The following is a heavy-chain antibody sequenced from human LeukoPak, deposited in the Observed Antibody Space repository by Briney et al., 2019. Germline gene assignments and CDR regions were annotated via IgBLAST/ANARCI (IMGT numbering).Heavy chain of an antibody. CDR3: ASPHYGSGSYCFDAFDI. D-gene: IGHD3-10*01. J-gene: IGHJ3*02. V-gene: IGHV4-38-2*01. CDR1: GYSISSGYY. Sequence: SETLSLTCAVSGYSISSGYYWGWIRQPPGKGLEWIGSIYHSGSTYYNPSLKSRVTISVDTSKNQFSLKLSSVTAADTAVYYCASPHYGSGSYCFDAFDIWGQGTMVTVSS. CDR2: IYHSGST.